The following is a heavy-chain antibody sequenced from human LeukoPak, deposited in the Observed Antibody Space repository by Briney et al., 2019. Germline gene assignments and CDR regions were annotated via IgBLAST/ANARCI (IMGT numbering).Heavy chain of an antibody. D-gene: IGHD5-18*01. CDR3: ARDSGAMVTCCGMDV. CDR2: INPNSGGT. V-gene: IGHV1-2*02. J-gene: IGHJ6*02. CDR1: GYTFTGYY. Sequence: ASVKVSCKASGYTFTGYYMHWVRQAPGQGLEWMGWINPNSGGTNYAQKFQGRVTMTRDTSISTAYMELSRLRSDDTAVYYCARDSGAMVTCCGMDVWGQGTTVTVSS.